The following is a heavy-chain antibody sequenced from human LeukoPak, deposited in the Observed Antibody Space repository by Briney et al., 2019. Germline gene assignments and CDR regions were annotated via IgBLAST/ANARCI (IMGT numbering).Heavy chain of an antibody. D-gene: IGHD2-15*01. CDR1: GGSFSGHY. V-gene: IGHV4-34*01. J-gene: IGHJ4*02. CDR3: ARRFCSDGSCFSEDS. CDR2: INYSGIT. Sequence: SETLSLTCAVYGGSFSGHYWSWIRQPLGKGLEWIGEINYSGITNYNPSLKSRLTLSVDTSKNQFSLRLSSVTAADTAVYYCARRFCSDGSCFSEDSWGQGTLVTVSS.